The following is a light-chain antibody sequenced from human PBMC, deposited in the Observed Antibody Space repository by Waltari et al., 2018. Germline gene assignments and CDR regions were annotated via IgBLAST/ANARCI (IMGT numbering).Light chain of an antibody. CDR2: WAS. CDR3: QQYYTTPPYT. J-gene: IGKJ2*01. CDR1: RNILYSSNNKNH. V-gene: IGKV4-1*01. Sequence: DIVMTQSPDSLTASLGERATINCKSSRNILYSSNNKNHLVWYQQKPGQPPKLLIYWASTRESGVPDRFSGSGSGTDFTLTISSLQPEDVAVYYCQQYYTTPPYTFGQGTKLEIK.